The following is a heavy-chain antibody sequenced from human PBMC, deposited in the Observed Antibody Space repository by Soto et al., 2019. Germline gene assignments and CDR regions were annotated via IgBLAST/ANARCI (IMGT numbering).Heavy chain of an antibody. D-gene: IGHD6-13*01. Sequence: SGPTLVNPTQTLTLTCTFSGFSLSTSGVGVGWIRQPPGKALEWLALIYWDDDKRYSPSLKSRLTITKDTSKNQVVLTTTKMDPVDTATYYCAHRPGGGSSWYTTFDYWGQGTLVTVYS. CDR3: AHRPGGGSSWYTTFDY. J-gene: IGHJ4*02. CDR1: GFSLSTSGVG. V-gene: IGHV2-5*02. CDR2: IYWDDDK.